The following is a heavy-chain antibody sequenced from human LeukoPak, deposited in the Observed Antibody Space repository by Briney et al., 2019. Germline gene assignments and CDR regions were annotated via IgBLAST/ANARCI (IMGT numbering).Heavy chain of an antibody. D-gene: IGHD3-10*01. V-gene: IGHV4-34*01. CDR2: INHSGST. Sequence: SETLSLTCAVYGGSFSTFYWTFIRQPPGKGLEWIGEINHSGSTNYNPSLKSRVTMSVETSKNQFSLKVNSVTAADTAVYYCARDHYYASGSYSDAFDIWGQGTMVTVSS. J-gene: IGHJ3*02. CDR3: ARDHYYASGSYSDAFDI. CDR1: GGSFSTFY.